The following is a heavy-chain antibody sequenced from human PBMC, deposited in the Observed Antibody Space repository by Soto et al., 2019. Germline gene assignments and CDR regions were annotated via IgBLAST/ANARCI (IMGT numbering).Heavy chain of an antibody. CDR1: GYTFTSYG. V-gene: IGHV1-18*01. CDR2: ISANNGNT. J-gene: IGHJ4*02. Sequence: QVKLVQSGAEVKKPGDSVRVSCKASGYTFTSYGIGWVRQAPGQGLEWMGWISANNGNTKYAQKVQGRVTMTTDASTSTAYMELRSVRSDDAAVYYCARDGYFDHWGQGTPVTVSS. CDR3: ARDGYFDH.